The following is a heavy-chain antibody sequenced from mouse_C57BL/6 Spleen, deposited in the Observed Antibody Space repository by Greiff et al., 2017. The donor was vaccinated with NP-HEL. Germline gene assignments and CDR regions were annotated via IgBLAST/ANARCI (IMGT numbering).Heavy chain of an antibody. Sequence: QVQLQQPGAELVRPGSSVKLSCKASGYTFTSYWMHWVKQRPIQGLEWIGNIDPSDSETHYNQKFKDKATFTVDKSSSPAYMQLSSLTSEDSAVYYGARKEDYYGTGFDYWGQGTTLTVSS. CDR1: GYTFTSYW. D-gene: IGHD1-1*01. J-gene: IGHJ2*01. CDR3: ARKEDYYGTGFDY. V-gene: IGHV1-52*01. CDR2: IDPSDSET.